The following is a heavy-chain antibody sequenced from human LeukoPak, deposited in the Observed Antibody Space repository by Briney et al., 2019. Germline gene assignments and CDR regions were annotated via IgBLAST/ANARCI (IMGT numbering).Heavy chain of an antibody. D-gene: IGHD1-26*01. CDR2: INPSGGNT. J-gene: IGHJ4*02. V-gene: IGHV1-46*01. CDR1: GYTFTSYG. Sequence: ASVKVSRKASGYTFTSYGISWVRQAPGQGLEWMGIINPSGGNTGYAQKFQGRVTMTRDTSTSTVYMELSSLRSEDTAVYYCARXVGIRXHFDYXGRGTPVTVSS. CDR3: ARXVGIRXHFDY.